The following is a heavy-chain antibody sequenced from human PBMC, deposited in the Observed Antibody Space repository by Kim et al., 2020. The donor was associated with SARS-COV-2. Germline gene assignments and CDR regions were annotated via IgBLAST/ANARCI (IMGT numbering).Heavy chain of an antibody. J-gene: IGHJ5*02. D-gene: IGHD3-3*01. CDR1: GYTFTGYY. CDR3: AREITIFGVALAWFDP. CDR2: INPNSGGT. V-gene: IGHV1-2*06. Sequence: ASVKVSCKASGYTFTGYYMHWVRQAPGQGLEWMGRINPNSGGTNYAQKFQGRVTMTRDTSISTAYMELSRLRSDDTAVYYCAREITIFGVALAWFDPWGQGTLVTVSS.